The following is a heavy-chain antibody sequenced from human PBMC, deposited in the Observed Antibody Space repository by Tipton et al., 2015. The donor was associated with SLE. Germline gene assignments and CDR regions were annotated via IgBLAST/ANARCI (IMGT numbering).Heavy chain of an antibody. CDR3: VGHRGYFTVSDYIDY. CDR2: IYTNGNT. Sequence: TLSLTCTVSGGSITNDNHYWNWIRQSAGKGLEWIGRIYTNGNTNYNPSLKGRVTISLNTSTNLFSLKLISVTAADTAVYYCVGHRGYFTVSDYIDYWGQGALVTVSA. V-gene: IGHV4-61*02. CDR1: GGSITNDNHY. J-gene: IGHJ4*02. D-gene: IGHD2-8*01.